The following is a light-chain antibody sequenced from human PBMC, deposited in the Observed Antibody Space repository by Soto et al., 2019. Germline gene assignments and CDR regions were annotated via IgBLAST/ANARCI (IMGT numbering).Light chain of an antibody. J-gene: IGLJ2*01. CDR2: DVS. CDR3: CSYADTYRV. CDR1: SSDVGGYNY. V-gene: IGLV2-11*01. Sequence: QSALTQPRSVSGSPGQSVTLSCTGTSSDVGGYNYVSWYQHHPGKAPKLMIYDVSRRPSGVPDRFSGSKSGNTASLTISGLQAEDEADYYCCSYADTYRVFGGGTKLTVL.